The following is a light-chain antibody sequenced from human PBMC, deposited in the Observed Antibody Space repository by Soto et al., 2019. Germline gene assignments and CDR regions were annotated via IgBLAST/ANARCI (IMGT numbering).Light chain of an antibody. J-gene: IGKJ2*01. CDR3: QQYNSYSYT. V-gene: IGKV1-5*01. Sequence: DIQMTQSPSTLSASVGDRVTITCRASQSISSWLAWYQQKPGKAPKLLNYDAFSLESSVPSRFSGSGSGTEFTLIISSLHPDDFATYYCQQYNSYSYTFGQGTKLEIK. CDR2: DAF. CDR1: QSISSW.